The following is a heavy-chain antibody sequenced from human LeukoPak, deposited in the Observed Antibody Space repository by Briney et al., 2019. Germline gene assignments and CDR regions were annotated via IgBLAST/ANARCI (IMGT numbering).Heavy chain of an antibody. CDR1: GFTFSSYA. CDR2: ISSTGGST. Sequence: PGGPLRLSCSASGFTFSSYAMYWVRQAPGKGLEYVSTISSTGGSTYYADSVKGRFTISRDNAKNTLYLQMSSLRPEDTAVYYCVNVERDSWGQGTLVTVSS. CDR3: VNVERDS. V-gene: IGHV3-64D*09. D-gene: IGHD1-26*01. J-gene: IGHJ4*02.